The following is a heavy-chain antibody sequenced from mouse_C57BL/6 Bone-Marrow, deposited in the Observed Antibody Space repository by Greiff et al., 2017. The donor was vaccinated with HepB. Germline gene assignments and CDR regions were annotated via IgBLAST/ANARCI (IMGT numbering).Heavy chain of an antibody. CDR2: IDPSDSYT. V-gene: IGHV1-69*01. CDR1: GYTFTSYW. CDR3: ARSNYYGSSYVYAMDY. J-gene: IGHJ4*01. Sequence: VQLQQPGAELVMPGASVKLSCKASGYTFTSYWMHWVKQRPGQGLEWIGEIDPSDSYTNYIQKFKGKSTLTVDKSSSTAYMQLSSLTSEDSAVYYCARSNYYGSSYVYAMDYWGQGTSVTVSS. D-gene: IGHD1-1*01.